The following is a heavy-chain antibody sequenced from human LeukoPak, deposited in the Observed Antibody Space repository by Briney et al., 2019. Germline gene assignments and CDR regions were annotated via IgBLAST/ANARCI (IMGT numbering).Heavy chain of an antibody. J-gene: IGHJ3*02. D-gene: IGHD3-22*01. CDR1: GVSVINYY. CDR2: IYYSGNS. Sequence: SQTLSLTCTVSGVSVINYYWSWIRQPPRKGLEWIGYIYYSGNSDYNPSLKSRVTISVATSKNQFSLKLTSVTPADTAVYFCARFDSPISAFDIWGQGTVVTVSS. CDR3: ARFDSPISAFDI. V-gene: IGHV4-59*02.